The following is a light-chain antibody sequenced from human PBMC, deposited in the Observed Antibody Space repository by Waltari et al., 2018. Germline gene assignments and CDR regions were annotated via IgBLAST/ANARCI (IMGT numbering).Light chain of an antibody. V-gene: IGLV2-8*01. CDR3: SSHAGSNNPYV. CDR2: EVS. CDR1: SSDVGGYNY. Sequence: QSALTQPPSASGSPGQSVAISCTGTSSDVGGYNYVSWYQQHPGKAPKLMIYEVSKRPSGVPDRFSGSKSGNTTALTVSGLQPEDEADYYTSSHAGSNNPYVFGTGTKVTIL. J-gene: IGLJ1*01.